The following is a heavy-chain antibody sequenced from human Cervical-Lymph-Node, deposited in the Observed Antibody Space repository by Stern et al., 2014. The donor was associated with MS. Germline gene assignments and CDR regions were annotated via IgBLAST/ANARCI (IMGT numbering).Heavy chain of an antibody. CDR3: AREADGMDV. CDR1: GYTFISYY. V-gene: IGHV1-46*03. J-gene: IGHJ6*02. CDR2: INPSDNNT. Sequence: QVQLVQSGAEAKKPGASVKVSCKASGYTFISYYMNWVRQAPGQGLEWMGIINPSDNNTFYAQKFQGRVTMTRDTSTSTVYMELSSLRSEDTAVYFCAREADGMDVWDQGTTVTVSS.